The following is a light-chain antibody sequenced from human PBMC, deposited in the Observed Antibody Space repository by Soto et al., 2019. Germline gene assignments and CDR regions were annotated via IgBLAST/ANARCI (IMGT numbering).Light chain of an antibody. CDR1: QDISNY. V-gene: IGKV1-33*01. J-gene: IGKJ4*01. CDR3: QQYDYLPIT. CDR2: DAS. Sequence: DIQMTQSPSSLSASVGDRVTITCQASQDISNYLNWYQQKPGKAPKLLIYDASNLETGVPSRFSGSGSGTDFTFTISSLQPKDIATYYCQQYDYLPITFGGGTKVEIK.